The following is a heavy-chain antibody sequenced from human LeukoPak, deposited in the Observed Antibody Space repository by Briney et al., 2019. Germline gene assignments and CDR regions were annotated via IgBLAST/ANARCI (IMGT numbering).Heavy chain of an antibody. CDR3: ARDRRYYYGSGSYNATYYYYGMDV. Sequence: GGSLRLSCAASGFTFSSYSMNWIRQAPGKGLEWVSYISSSGSTIYYADSVKGRFTISRDNAKNSLYLQMNSLRAEDTAVYYCARDRRYYYGSGSYNATYYYYGMDVWGQGTTVTVSS. D-gene: IGHD3-10*01. CDR2: ISSSGSTI. V-gene: IGHV3-48*04. J-gene: IGHJ6*02. CDR1: GFTFSSYS.